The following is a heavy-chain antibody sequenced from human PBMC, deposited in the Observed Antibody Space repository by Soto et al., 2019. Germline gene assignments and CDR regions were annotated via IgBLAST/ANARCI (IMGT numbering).Heavy chain of an antibody. Sequence: SETLSLTCAVYGGSFSGYYWSWIRQPPGKGLEWIGEINHSGSTNYNPSHKSRVTISVDTSKNQFSLKLSSVTAADTAVYYCARVRLAGTYYYYGMDVWGQGTTVTSP. V-gene: IGHV4-34*01. CDR2: INHSGST. CDR1: GGSFSGYY. D-gene: IGHD6-13*01. J-gene: IGHJ6*02. CDR3: ARVRLAGTYYYYGMDV.